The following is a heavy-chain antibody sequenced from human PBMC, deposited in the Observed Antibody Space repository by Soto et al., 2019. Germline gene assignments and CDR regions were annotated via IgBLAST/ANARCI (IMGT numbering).Heavy chain of an antibody. CDR3: AFCFSGYVRGAFDI. CDR2: IIPIFGTA. J-gene: IGHJ3*02. V-gene: IGHV1-69*05. D-gene: IGHD5-12*01. Sequence: SVKVSCKASGGTFSSYAISWVRQAPGQGLEWMGGIIPIFGTANYAQKFQGRVTMTRDDSTSTAYMELSSLRSEDTAVYYCAFCFSGYVRGAFDIWGQGTMVTVS. CDR1: GGTFSSYA.